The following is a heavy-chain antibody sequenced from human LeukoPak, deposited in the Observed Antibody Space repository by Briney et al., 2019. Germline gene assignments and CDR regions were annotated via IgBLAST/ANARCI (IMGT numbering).Heavy chain of an antibody. V-gene: IGHV4-39*01. CDR3: ARRSRGGFDH. D-gene: IGHD3-10*01. CDR2: IYYSGST. CDR1: GGSISSSSYY. Sequence: PSETLSLTCTVSGGSISSSSYYWGWIRQPPGKGLECIGSIYYSGSTYYNPSLKSRVTISVDTSKKQFSLNLSSVTAADTAVYYCARRSRGGFDHWGQGTLVTVSS. J-gene: IGHJ4*02.